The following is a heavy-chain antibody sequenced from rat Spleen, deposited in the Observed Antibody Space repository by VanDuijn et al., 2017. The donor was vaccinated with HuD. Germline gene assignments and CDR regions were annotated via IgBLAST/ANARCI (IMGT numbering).Heavy chain of an antibody. D-gene: IGHD3-8*01. Sequence: EVQLVESGGGLVQPGRSLKLSCAASGFTFSNYGMPWIRQAPTKGLEWVASISPSGGSTYYRDSVKGRFIISRDIAKSTLYLQMDSLRSEDTATYYCATSPYYWYFDFWGPGTMVTVSS. J-gene: IGHJ1*01. V-gene: IGHV5-19*01. CDR2: ISPSGGST. CDR1: GFTFSNYG. CDR3: ATSPYYWYFDF.